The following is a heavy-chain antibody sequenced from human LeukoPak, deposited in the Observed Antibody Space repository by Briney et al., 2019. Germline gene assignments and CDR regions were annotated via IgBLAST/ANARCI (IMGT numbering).Heavy chain of an antibody. J-gene: IGHJ4*02. V-gene: IGHV3-23*01. CDR2: ISGGGGST. CDR3: ARSPMVRGVISYYFDY. D-gene: IGHD3-10*01. CDR1: GFTFSSYS. Sequence: GGSLRLSCAASGFTFSSYSMNWVRQAPGKGLEWVSAISGGGGSTYYADSVKGRFAISRDNSKNTLYLQMNSLRAEDTAVYYCARSPMVRGVISYYFDYWGQGTLVTVSS.